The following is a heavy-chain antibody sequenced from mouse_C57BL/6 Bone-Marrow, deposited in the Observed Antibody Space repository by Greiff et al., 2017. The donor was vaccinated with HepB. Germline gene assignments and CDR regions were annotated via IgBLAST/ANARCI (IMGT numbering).Heavy chain of an antibody. CDR2: ISDGGSYT. D-gene: IGHD2-3*01. CDR1: GFTFSRYA. Sequence: EVQGVESGGGLVKPGGSLKLSCAASGFTFSRYAMSWVRQTPEKRLEWVATISDGGSYTYYPDNVKGRFTISRDNAKNNLYLQMSHLESEDTAMYYCARDDGYRAYWGQGTLVTVSA. V-gene: IGHV5-4*01. J-gene: IGHJ3*01. CDR3: ARDDGYRAY.